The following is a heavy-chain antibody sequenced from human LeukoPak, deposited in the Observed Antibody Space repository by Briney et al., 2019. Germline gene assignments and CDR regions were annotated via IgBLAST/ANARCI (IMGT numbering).Heavy chain of an antibody. J-gene: IGHJ4*02. CDR2: ISSSSSYI. CDR3: ATLRRVGYYDSSGYPEY. D-gene: IGHD3-22*01. CDR1: GFTFSSYS. Sequence: GGSLRLSCAASGFTFSSYSMNWVRQAPGKGLEWVSSISSSSSYIYYADSVKGRFTISRDNAKNSLYLQMSSLRAEDTAVYYCATLRRVGYYDSSGYPEYWGQGTLVTVSS. V-gene: IGHV3-21*01.